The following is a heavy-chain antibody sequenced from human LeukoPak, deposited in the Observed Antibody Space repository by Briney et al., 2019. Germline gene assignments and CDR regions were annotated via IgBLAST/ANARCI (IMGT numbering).Heavy chain of an antibody. D-gene: IGHD6-13*01. CDR1: GGSISSGSYY. J-gene: IGHJ4*02. Sequence: SETLSLTCTVSGGSISSGSYYWSWIRQPAGRGLEWIGRIYTSGSTNYNPSLKSRVTISVDTSKNQFSLKLSSVTAADTAVYYCARTVAIAAAGFDYWGQGTLVTVSS. V-gene: IGHV4-61*02. CDR3: ARTVAIAAAGFDY. CDR2: IYTSGST.